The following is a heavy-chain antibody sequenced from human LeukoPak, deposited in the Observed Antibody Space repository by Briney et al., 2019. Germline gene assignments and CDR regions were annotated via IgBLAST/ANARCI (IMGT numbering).Heavy chain of an antibody. D-gene: IGHD1-26*01. V-gene: IGHV3-21*01. CDR2: ISSSSSYI. Sequence: PGGSLRLSCAASGFTFSSYSMNWVRQAPGKGLEWVPSISSSSSYIYYADSVKGRFTISRDNAKNSLYLQMNSLRAEDTAVYYCARGTGADSPPTYYYYMDVWGKGTTVTISS. CDR1: GFTFSSYS. J-gene: IGHJ6*03. CDR3: ARGTGADSPPTYYYYMDV.